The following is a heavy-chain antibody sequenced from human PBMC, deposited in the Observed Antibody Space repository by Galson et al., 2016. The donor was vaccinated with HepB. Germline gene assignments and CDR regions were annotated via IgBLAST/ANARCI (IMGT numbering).Heavy chain of an antibody. Sequence: SVKVSCKGSGYSFTNYQINWVRQATGQGLEWLGWMNPNSGNTLYAQKFQGRVTMTSDTSISTAYMGLSSLTSEDTAIYYCARGVVCYGDRCTYTGMDVWGQGTTVTVSS. V-gene: IGHV1-8*02. D-gene: IGHD2-21*02. J-gene: IGHJ6*02. CDR2: MNPNSGNT. CDR3: ARGVVCYGDRCTYTGMDV. CDR1: GYSFTNYQ.